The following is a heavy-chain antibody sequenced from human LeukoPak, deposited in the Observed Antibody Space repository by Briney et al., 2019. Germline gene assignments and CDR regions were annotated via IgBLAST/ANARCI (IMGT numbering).Heavy chain of an antibody. CDR3: ARGARAYNWFDP. D-gene: IGHD1-26*01. CDR1: GYTFTSYD. Sequence: ASVKVSCKASGYTFTSYDINWVRQAPGQGLEWMGWINPNSGGTNYAQKFQGRVTMTRDASISTAYMELSRLRSDDTAVYYCARGARAYNWFDPWGQGTLVTVSS. CDR2: INPNSGGT. V-gene: IGHV1-2*02. J-gene: IGHJ5*02.